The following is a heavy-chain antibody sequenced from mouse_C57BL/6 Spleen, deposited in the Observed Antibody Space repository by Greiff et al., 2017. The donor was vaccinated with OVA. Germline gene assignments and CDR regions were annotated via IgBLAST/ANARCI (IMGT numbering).Heavy chain of an antibody. D-gene: IGHD3-2*02. CDR2: IYPSDSET. J-gene: IGHJ3*01. CDR3: ARRTAQATWFAY. V-gene: IGHV1-61*01. CDR1: GYTFTSYW. Sequence: VKLQQPGAELVRPGSSVKLSCKASGYTFTSYWMDWVKQRPGQGLEWIGNIYPSDSETHYNQKFKDKATLTVDKSSSTAYMQLSSLTSEDSAVYYCARRTAQATWFAYWGQGTLVTVSA.